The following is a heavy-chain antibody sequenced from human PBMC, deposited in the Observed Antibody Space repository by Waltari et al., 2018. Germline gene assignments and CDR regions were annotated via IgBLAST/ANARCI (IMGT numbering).Heavy chain of an antibody. D-gene: IGHD2-15*01. CDR2: VYHGGDT. CDR1: GYLINTGYY. CDR3: VRNGLGYCTSSTCYKNDD. V-gene: IGHV4-38-2*02. J-gene: IGHJ4*02. Sequence: QVQLQESGPGLVRPSETVSLTCTVSGYLINTGYYWGWVRQTPGKGLQWIVTVYHGGDTYYNPSLESRITISLDTSKNQFFLKLTSVTAEDTAIYYCVRNGLGYCTSSTCYKNDDWGQGTLVTVSS.